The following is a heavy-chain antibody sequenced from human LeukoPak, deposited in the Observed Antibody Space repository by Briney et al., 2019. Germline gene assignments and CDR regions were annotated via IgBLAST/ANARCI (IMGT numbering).Heavy chain of an antibody. CDR3: ARAYYPLAVPAPPDI. V-gene: IGHV1-69*05. CDR2: IIPIFGTA. Sequence: SVKVSCKASGGTFSSYAISWVRQAPGQGLEWMGGIIPIFGTANYAQKFQGRVTITTDESTSTAYMELSSLRSEDTAVYYRARAYYPLAVPAPPDIWGQGTMVTVSS. J-gene: IGHJ3*02. CDR1: GGTFSSYA. D-gene: IGHD2-2*01.